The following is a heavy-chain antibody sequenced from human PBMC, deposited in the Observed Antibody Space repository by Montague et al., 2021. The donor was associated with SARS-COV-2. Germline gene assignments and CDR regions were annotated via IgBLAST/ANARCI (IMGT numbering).Heavy chain of an antibody. CDR2: VDPEDGKT. D-gene: IGHD7-27*01. CDR1: GYSITELP. Sequence: SVKVSCKVSGYSITELPMHWVRQAPGKGLEWMGGVDPEDGKTIYAQNFQGRLTIAEDTSADTAYMELSSLRSDDTAVYYCATSADWGSTGRFDFWGQGTLVTVSS. V-gene: IGHV1-24*01. CDR3: ATSADWGSTGRFDF. J-gene: IGHJ4*02.